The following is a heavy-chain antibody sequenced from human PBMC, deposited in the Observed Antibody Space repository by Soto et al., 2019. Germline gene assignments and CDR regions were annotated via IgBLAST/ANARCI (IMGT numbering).Heavy chain of an antibody. D-gene: IGHD3-9*01. J-gene: IGHJ4*02. CDR2: ISTYNGNT. V-gene: IGHV1-18*04. CDR1: GYIFTSYG. CDR3: ARDLIVTGTYFDY. Sequence: QVQLVQSGAEVKKPGASVKVSCKASGYIFTSYGISWVRQAPGQGLEWMGWISTYNGNTNYAQKLQGRVTMTTDTSTSTAYRELRSLRSDDTAVYYCARDLIVTGTYFDYWGQGTLVTVSS.